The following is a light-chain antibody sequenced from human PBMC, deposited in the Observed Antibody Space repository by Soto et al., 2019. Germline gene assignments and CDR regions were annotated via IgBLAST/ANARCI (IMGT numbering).Light chain of an antibody. J-gene: IGKJ5*01. CDR1: QSVSSR. CDR2: DAS. Sequence: MTQSPATLSVSPGEGATLSCRASQSVSSRFLAWYQQKPGKAPNPLIYDASGLKSGVPARFSGSGSGTEFTLTISSLQPDDFATYYCQQYNTYSTFGQGTRLE. V-gene: IGKV1-5*01. CDR3: QQYNTYST.